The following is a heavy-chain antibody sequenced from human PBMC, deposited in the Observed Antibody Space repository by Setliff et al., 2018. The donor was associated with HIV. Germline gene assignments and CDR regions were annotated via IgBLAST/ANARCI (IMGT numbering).Heavy chain of an antibody. D-gene: IGHD2-15*01. V-gene: IGHV1-46*01. J-gene: IGHJ4*02. CDR3: ARISRYCSGGSCSDY. CDR1: GYTFITYY. CDR2: INPSGGST. Sequence: GASVKVSCKASGYTFITYYMHWVRQAPGQGLEWMGIINPSGGSTSYAQKFQGRVTMTRDTSTSTVYMELSSLRSEDTAVYYCARISRYCSGGSCSDYWGQGTLVTVPQ.